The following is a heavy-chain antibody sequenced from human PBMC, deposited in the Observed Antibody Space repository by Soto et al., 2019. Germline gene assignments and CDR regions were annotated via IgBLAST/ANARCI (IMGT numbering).Heavy chain of an antibody. V-gene: IGHV3-66*01. D-gene: IGHD2-21*02. J-gene: IGHJ6*02. CDR1: GFTVSSNY. CDR2: IYSGGST. CDR3: ARDRVVVTASDYYYYGMDV. Sequence: PGGSLRLSCAASGFTVSSNYMSWVRQAPGKGLEWVSVIYSGGSTYYADSVKGRFTISRDNSKNTLYLQMNSLRAEDTAVYYCARDRVVVTASDYYYYGMDVWGQGTTVTVSS.